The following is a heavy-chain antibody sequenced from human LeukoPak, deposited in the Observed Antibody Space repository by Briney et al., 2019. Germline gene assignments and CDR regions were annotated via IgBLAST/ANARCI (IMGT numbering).Heavy chain of an antibody. V-gene: IGHV1-2*02. CDR1: GYTFTSYG. D-gene: IGHD2-21*02. Sequence: ASVKVSCKASGYTFTSYGISWVRQAPGQGLEWMGWINPNSGGTNYAQKFQGRVTMTRDTSISTAYMELSSLRSEDTAVYYCTRDGGGDWDYWGQGTLVTVSS. J-gene: IGHJ4*02. CDR3: TRDGGGDWDY. CDR2: INPNSGGT.